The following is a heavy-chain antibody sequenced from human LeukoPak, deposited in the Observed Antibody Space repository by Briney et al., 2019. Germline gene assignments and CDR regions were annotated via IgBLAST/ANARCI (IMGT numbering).Heavy chain of an antibody. D-gene: IGHD3-16*01. CDR1: GLTFSNYW. CDR3: ARDGFGTGSN. V-gene: IGHV3-7*03. J-gene: IGHJ4*02. Sequence: GGSLRLSCAASGLTFSNYWMDWVRQAPGKGLEWVANIKQDGSEKNYVDSVKGRFIISRDNAKNSLYLQMNTLRADDTAVYYCARDGFGTGSNWGQGTLVTVSS. CDR2: IKQDGSEK.